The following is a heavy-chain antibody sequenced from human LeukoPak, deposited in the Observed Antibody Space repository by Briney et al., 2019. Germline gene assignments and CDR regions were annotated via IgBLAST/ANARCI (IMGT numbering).Heavy chain of an antibody. CDR2: IYHSWST. V-gene: IGHV4-4*02. CDR1: GGSISSSNW. D-gene: IGHD6-13*01. J-gene: IGHJ6*04. Sequence: SGTLSLTCAVSGGSISSSNWWSWVRPPPGKGLEWIGQIYHSWSTNYNPSLKSRVTISVDKSKNQFSLKLSSVTAADTAVYYCARDRAYSSSWPYYYYGMDVWGKGTTVTVSS. CDR3: ARDRAYSSSWPYYYYGMDV.